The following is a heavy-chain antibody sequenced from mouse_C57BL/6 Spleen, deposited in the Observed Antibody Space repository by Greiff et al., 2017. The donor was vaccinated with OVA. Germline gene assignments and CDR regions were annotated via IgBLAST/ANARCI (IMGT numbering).Heavy chain of an antibody. J-gene: IGHJ1*03. D-gene: IGHD3-2*02. Sequence: QVQLKESGAELVRPGTSVKVSCKASGYAFTNYLIEWVKQRPGQGLEWIGVINPGSGGTNYNEKFKGKATLTADKSSSTAYMQLSSLTSEDSAVYFCAHSSGYWYFDVWGTGTTVTVSS. CDR2: INPGSGGT. CDR3: AHSSGYWYFDV. V-gene: IGHV1-54*01. CDR1: GYAFTNYL.